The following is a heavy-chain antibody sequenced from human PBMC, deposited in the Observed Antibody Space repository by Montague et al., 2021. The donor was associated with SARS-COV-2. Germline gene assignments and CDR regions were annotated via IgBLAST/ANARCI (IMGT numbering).Heavy chain of an antibody. V-gene: IGHV4-59*08. D-gene: IGHD2-15*01. CDR3: ARHYSATLPAVY. J-gene: IGHJ4*02. CDR2: ISDSGST. Sequence: SETLSLTCTVSGGSISSFYWSWFRQPPGKGLEWIGYISDSGSTNYNPSLTSRVTMSVDTSKNQFSLKVNSVTAADTDVYYCARHYSATLPAVYWGQGTLVTVSS. CDR1: GGSISSFY.